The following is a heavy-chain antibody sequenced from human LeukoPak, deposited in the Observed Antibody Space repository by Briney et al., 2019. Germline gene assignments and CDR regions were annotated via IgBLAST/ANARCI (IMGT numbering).Heavy chain of an antibody. CDR1: GYTFTGYY. J-gene: IGHJ6*02. D-gene: IGHD6-6*01. V-gene: IGHV1-2*02. Sequence: ASVNVSCKASGYTFTGYYMHWVRQAPGQGLEWMGWINPNSGGTNYAQKFQGRVTMTRDTSISTAYMELSRLRSDDTAVYYCARSSIALSPGQEDRYYYYGMDVWGQGTTVTVSS. CDR2: INPNSGGT. CDR3: ARSSIALSPGQEDRYYYYGMDV.